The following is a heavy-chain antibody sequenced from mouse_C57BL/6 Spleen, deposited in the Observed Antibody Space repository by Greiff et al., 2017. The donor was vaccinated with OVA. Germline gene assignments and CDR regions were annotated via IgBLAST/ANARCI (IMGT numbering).Heavy chain of an antibody. CDR1: GYTFTSYW. Sequence: QVQLQQPGAELVMPGASVKLSCKASGYTFTSYWMHWVKQRPGQGLEWIGAIDPSDSYTNYNQKFKGKSTLTVDKSSSTAYMQLSSLTSEDSAVYYCARDPQDYAMDYWGQGTSVTVSS. V-gene: IGHV1-69*01. CDR3: ARDPQDYAMDY. J-gene: IGHJ4*01. CDR2: IDPSDSYT. D-gene: IGHD3-1*01.